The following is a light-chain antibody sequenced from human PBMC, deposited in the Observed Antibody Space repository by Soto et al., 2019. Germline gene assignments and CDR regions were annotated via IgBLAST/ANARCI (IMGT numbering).Light chain of an antibody. CDR2: DVS. V-gene: IGLV2-11*01. CDR1: SSDVGGYNY. J-gene: IGLJ2*01. CDR3: CSHAGSYPVV. Sequence: QSALTQPRSVSGSPGQSVAISCTGSSSDVGGYNYVSWYQQEPGKAPKLMIYDVSQRPPGVPDRFSGSKSGNTASLTISGLQAEDEADYYCCSHAGSYPVVFGAGTKLTV.